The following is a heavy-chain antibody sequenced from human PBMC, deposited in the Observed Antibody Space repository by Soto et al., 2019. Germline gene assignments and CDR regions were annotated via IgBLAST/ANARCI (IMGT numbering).Heavy chain of an antibody. V-gene: IGHV3-11*01. J-gene: IGHJ4*02. Sequence: QVQLVESGGGLVKPGGSLRLSCATSGFIFSDYYMHWIRQAPGKGLEWISYISGNGRIIQYADSAKGRFTISRDNAQNSLHLQKSSLRAENTALYFCARDFDADSPTDFDDWGQGTLVTVSS. CDR2: ISGNGRII. CDR3: ARDFDADSPTDFDD. CDR1: GFIFSDYY. D-gene: IGHD4-17*01.